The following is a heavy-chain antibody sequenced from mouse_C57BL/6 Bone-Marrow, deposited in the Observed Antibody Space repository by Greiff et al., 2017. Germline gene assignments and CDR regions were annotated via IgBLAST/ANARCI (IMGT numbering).Heavy chain of an antibody. V-gene: IGHV1-42*01. D-gene: IGHD2-10*01. J-gene: IGHJ2*01. CDR3: ASGLLRY. CDR2: INPSTGGT. CDR1: GYSFTGYY. Sequence: EVQLVESGPELVKPGASVKISCKASGYSFTGYYMNWVKQSPEKSLEWIGEINPSTGGTTYNQKFKAKATLTVDKSSSTAYMHLKSLTSEDSAVYYCASGLLRYWGQGTTLTVSS.